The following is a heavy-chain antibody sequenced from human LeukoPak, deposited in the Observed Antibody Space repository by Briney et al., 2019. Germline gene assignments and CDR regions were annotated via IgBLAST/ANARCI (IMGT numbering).Heavy chain of an antibody. CDR1: GDSISRYY. CDR3: ARDSGTTGEVKFDP. V-gene: IGHV4-59*01. J-gene: IGHJ5*02. Sequence: SETLSLTCNVSGDSISRYYWSWIRQTPGKGLQWIGYIYHAGNTNYNPSLKCRVTISVDTSKNQFSLKLSSVTAADTAVYYCARDSGTTGEVKFDPWGQGTLVTVSS. CDR2: IYHAGNT. D-gene: IGHD3-10*01.